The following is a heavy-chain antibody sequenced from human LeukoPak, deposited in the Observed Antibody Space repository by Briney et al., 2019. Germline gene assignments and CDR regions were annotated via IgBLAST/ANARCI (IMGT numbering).Heavy chain of an antibody. V-gene: IGHV3-7*04. CDR2: INQDGSEI. D-gene: IGHD2-15*01. Sequence: GGSLRLSCAASGFTFSSYWMSWVRQAPGKGLEWVANINQDGSEIYYGDSVEGRFTISRDNAKNALYLQMNSLRADDAAVYYCARLFCSGGTWQSYFEYLGQGTLVTVSS. CDR1: GFTFSSYW. J-gene: IGHJ4*02. CDR3: ARLFCSGGTWQSYFEY.